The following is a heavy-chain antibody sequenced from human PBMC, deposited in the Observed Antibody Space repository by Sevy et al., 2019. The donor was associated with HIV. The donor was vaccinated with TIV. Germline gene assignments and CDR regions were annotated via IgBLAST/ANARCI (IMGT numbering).Heavy chain of an antibody. J-gene: IGHJ6*02. CDR2: ISFSGVAT. CDR3: AKPPSNHDVLHYYGMDV. D-gene: IGHD3-10*02. V-gene: IGHV3-23*01. CDR1: GFTFGSYG. Sequence: GGSLRLSCVGSGFTFGSYGMSWVRQPPGKGLEWVSSISFSGVATFYADSVRGRFTISRDNSKKISYLQMNSLRAEDTAVYFCAKPPSNHDVLHYYGMDVWGQGTTVTVSS.